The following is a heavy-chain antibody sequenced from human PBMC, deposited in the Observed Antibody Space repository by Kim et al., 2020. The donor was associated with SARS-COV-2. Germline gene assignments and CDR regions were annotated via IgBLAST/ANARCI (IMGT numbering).Heavy chain of an antibody. CDR1: GYTFTSYA. V-gene: IGHV1-3*01. CDR2: INAGNGNT. D-gene: IGHD3-10*01. J-gene: IGHJ4*02. CDR3: ARESRMVRGAPLGY. Sequence: ASVKVSCKASGYTFTSYAMHWVRQAPGQRLEWMGWINAGNGNTKYSQKFQGRVTITRDTSASTAYMELSSLRSEDTAVYYCARESRMVRGAPLGYWGQGTLVTVSS.